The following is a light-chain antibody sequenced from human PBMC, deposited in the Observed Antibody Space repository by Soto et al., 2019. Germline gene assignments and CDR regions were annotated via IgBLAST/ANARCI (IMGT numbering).Light chain of an antibody. CDR1: QTVISN. J-gene: IGKJ1*01. Sequence: EIILTQSPDTLSLSPGEIATLFFSASQTVISNYLAWCQPRPGQAPRLLIYGASTRATGIPDRFSGTESGTEFTLTISSLQSEDSAVYYCQQYSDWPLSFGQGTKVDIK. CDR2: GAS. V-gene: IGKV3D-15*01. CDR3: QQYSDWPLS.